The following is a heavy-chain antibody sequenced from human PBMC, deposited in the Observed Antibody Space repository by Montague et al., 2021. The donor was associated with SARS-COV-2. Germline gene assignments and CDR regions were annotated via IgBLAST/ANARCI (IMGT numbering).Heavy chain of an antibody. CDR1: GDSVSSNSAA. CDR3: ARGSSGYYTPRPFDY. Sequence: CAISGDSVSSNSAAWNWIRQSPSRGLEWLGRTYYRSRWFNDYAVSIRSQITINPDTSKNQFSLQLNSVTPEDTAVYYCARGSSGYYTPRPFDYWGQGTLVTVSS. V-gene: IGHV6-1*01. CDR2: TYYRSRWFN. J-gene: IGHJ4*02. D-gene: IGHD3-22*01.